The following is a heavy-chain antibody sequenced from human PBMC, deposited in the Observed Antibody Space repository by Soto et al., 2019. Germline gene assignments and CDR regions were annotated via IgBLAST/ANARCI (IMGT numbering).Heavy chain of an antibody. Sequence: QVQLVQSGAELKKPGASVKVSCKASGYTFSNYDMNWVRQATGQGPEWIGWVNPNNGDTGYAQKFQGRVTLTTDISPTPTHMELTSLRSEDTALYYCAKVSRKGSAIDFDYWGQGTLITVSS. J-gene: IGHJ4*02. CDR1: GYTFSNYD. CDR3: AKVSRKGSAIDFDY. V-gene: IGHV1-8*01. D-gene: IGHD3-10*01. CDR2: VNPNNGDT.